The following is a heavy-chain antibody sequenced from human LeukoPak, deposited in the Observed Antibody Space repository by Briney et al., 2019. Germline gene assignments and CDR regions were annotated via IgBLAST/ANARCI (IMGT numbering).Heavy chain of an antibody. CDR2: IHTSGST. V-gene: IGHV4-4*07. D-gene: IGHD3-3*01. J-gene: IGHJ4*02. CDR1: GGCTSNYF. CDR3: ARAPEGHGYYFDY. Sequence: PSETLSLTCTVSGGCTSNYFCTGLRQSAGKGLEWIGRIHTSGSTNYNPSLKSRGRMSVHTSKNQFSVKLRCVTAADTAVYLCARAPEGHGYYFDYWGQGALVTVSS.